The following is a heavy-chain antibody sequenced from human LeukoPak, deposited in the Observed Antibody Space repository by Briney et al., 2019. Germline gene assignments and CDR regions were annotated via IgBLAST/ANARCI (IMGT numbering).Heavy chain of an antibody. J-gene: IGHJ3*02. D-gene: IGHD1-26*01. CDR2: IYSGGST. V-gene: IGHV3-66*01. CDR3: ARGELTAHDAFDI. Sequence: GGFLRLSCAASGFTVSSNYMSWVRQAPGKGLEWVSVIYSGGSTYYADSVKGRFTISRDNSKNTLYLQMNSLRAEDTAVYYCARGELTAHDAFDIWGQGTMVTVSS. CDR1: GFTVSSNY.